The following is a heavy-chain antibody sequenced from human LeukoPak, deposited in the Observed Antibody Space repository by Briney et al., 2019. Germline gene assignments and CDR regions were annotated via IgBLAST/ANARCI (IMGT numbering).Heavy chain of an antibody. CDR2: IIPILGLA. J-gene: IGHJ4*02. CDR3: ARVGSAGYYDSSGYYPFDY. D-gene: IGHD3-22*01. Sequence: SVKVSCKASGGTFSSYAISWVRQAPGQGLEWMGRIIPILGLANYAQKFQGRVTITADKSTSTAYMELSSLRSEDTAVYYCARVGSAGYYDSSGYYPFDYWGQGTLVTVSS. CDR1: GGTFSSYA. V-gene: IGHV1-69*04.